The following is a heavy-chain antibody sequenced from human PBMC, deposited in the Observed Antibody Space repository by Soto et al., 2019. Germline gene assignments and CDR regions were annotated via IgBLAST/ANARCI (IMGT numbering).Heavy chain of an antibody. V-gene: IGHV1-2*04. CDR1: GYTFTGYY. CDR2: INPNSGGT. J-gene: IGHJ6*03. D-gene: IGHD2-2*01. CDR3: ARSSYCSSTSCYVSYYMDV. Sequence: ASVKVSCKASGYTFTGYYMHWVRQAPGQGLEWMGWINPNSGGTNYAQKFQGWVTMTRDTSISTAYMELSRLRSDDTAVYYCARSSYCSSTSCYVSYYMDVWGKGTTVTVSS.